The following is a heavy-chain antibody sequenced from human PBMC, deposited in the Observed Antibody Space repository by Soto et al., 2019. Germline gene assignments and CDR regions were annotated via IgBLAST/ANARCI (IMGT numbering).Heavy chain of an antibody. Sequence: GSSVKVSCKGFGYSFMKYGINWVRQAPGQGLEWVGWISPYSGYTHSAQKFHGRLTLTTDTAASTAYMELRILRSADTALYYCAREASVLIPAAQPSRFDSWGQGTLVTVSS. CDR3: AREASVLIPAAQPSRFDS. V-gene: IGHV1-18*01. D-gene: IGHD2-2*01. CDR1: GYSFMKYG. CDR2: ISPYSGYT. J-gene: IGHJ4*02.